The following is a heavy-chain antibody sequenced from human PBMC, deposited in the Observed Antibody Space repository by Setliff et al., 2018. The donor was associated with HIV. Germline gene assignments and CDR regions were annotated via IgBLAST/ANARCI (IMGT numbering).Heavy chain of an antibody. CDR3: ARYNFRRGYWDYFDY. CDR1: GFSLNTVGMC. D-gene: IGHD3-3*01. V-gene: IGHV2-26*01. CDR2: IFPNDEK. J-gene: IGHJ4*02. Sequence: SGPTLVNPTQTLTLTCTFSGFSLNTVGMCVGWIRQPPGKALEWLAHIFPNDEKSYSASLKSRLTISEDTSKSQVVLTMTNMDPLDTATYFCARYNFRRGYWDYFDYWGQGTQVTVSS.